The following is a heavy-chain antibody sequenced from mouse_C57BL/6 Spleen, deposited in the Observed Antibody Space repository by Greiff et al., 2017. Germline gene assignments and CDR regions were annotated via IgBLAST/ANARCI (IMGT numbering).Heavy chain of an antibody. CDR3: TRDGNYVSWFAY. CDR2: IDPETGGT. D-gene: IGHD2-1*01. V-gene: IGHV1-15*01. CDR1: GYTFTDYE. J-gene: IGHJ3*01. Sequence: VKLMESGAELVRPGASVTLSCKASGYTFTDYEMHWVKQTPVHGLEWIGAIDPETGGTAYNQKFKGKAILTADKSSSTAYMELRSLTSEDSAVYYCTRDGNYVSWFAYWGQGTLVTVSA.